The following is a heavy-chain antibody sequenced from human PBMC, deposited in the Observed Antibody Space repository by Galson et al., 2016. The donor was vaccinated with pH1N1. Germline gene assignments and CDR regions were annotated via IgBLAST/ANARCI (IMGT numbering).Heavy chain of an antibody. J-gene: IGHJ4*02. V-gene: IGHV3-33*01. CDR3: ARDDGVDWNFDY. D-gene: IGHD3/OR15-3a*01. Sequence: SLRLSCAASGFTFSRSGMHWVRQAPGKGLEWVATIWYDGSSEYYGDSVRGRFTISRDNSKNTLYLQMNSLRAEDTALYYCARDDGVDWNFDYWGQGTLVTVSS. CDR2: IWYDGSSE. CDR1: GFTFSRSG.